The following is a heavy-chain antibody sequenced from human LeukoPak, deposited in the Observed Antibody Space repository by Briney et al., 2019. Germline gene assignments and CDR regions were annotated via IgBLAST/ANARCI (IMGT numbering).Heavy chain of an antibody. J-gene: IGHJ5*02. CDR1: GFTFSSNW. D-gene: IGHD1-26*01. V-gene: IGHV3-23*01. CDR3: AKVEGLVGATVWFDP. Sequence: GGSLRLSCAASGFTFSSNWMSWVRQAPGKGLEWVSAISGSGGSTYYADSVKGRFTISRDNSKNTLYLQMNSLRAEDTAVYYCAKVEGLVGATVWFDPWGQGTLVTVSS. CDR2: ISGSGGST.